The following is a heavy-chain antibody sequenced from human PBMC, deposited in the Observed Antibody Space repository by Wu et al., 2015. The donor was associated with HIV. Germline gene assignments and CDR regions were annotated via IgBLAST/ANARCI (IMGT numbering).Heavy chain of an antibody. CDR2: INPLFGTT. V-gene: IGHV1-69*05. Sequence: QAQLVQFGAEVEKPGSSVKVTCKASGAGFTSYAVSWVRQAPGQGLEWMGGINPLFGTTKHAQRFQDRAKFTTDESKSTVYMELSSLRSEDTAVYYCARNTDSVATSLYSLGVWGQGTTVTVSS. CDR1: GAGFTSYA. J-gene: IGHJ6*02. CDR3: ARNTDSVATSLYSLGV. D-gene: IGHD5-12*01.